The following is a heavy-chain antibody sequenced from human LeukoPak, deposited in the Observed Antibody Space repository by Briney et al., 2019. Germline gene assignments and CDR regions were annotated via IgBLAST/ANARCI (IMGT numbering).Heavy chain of an antibody. Sequence: SETLSLTCAVSDDSISSNAYYWGWIRQPPGKGLEWLGTIYYTGKTFYNPSLESRVTISVDTSKNHFSLKVTSVTAADTAVYYCARHGEEKLDPWGQGTLVTVSS. D-gene: IGHD7-27*01. CDR3: ARHGEEKLDP. CDR2: IYYTGKT. J-gene: IGHJ5*02. CDR1: DDSISSNAYY. V-gene: IGHV4-39*01.